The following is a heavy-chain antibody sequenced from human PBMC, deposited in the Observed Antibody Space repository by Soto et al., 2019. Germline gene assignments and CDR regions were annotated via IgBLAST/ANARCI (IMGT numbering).Heavy chain of an antibody. V-gene: IGHV4-30-2*01. J-gene: IGHJ6*02. D-gene: IGHD6-19*01. CDR3: ARDSRIAVAGTFYYYGMDV. CDR2: IYHSGST. Sequence: PSETLSLTCAVSGGSISSGGYSWSWIRQPPGKGLEWIGYIYHSGSTYYNPSLKSRVTISVDRSKNQFSLKLSPVTAADTAVYYCARDSRIAVAGTFYYYGMDVWGQGTTVTVSS. CDR1: GGSISSGGYS.